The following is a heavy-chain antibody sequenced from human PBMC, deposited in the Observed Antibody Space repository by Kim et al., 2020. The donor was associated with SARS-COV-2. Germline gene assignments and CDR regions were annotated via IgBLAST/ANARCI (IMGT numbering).Heavy chain of an antibody. D-gene: IGHD1-26*01. Sequence: SETLSLTRTVSGDSINNRYWSWIRQPPGRGLEWIGFIYFTGSATYNPSLKSRVTISVDTSKNQFSLRLTSVTPADTAVYYCARGGSYPDRWGQGTLITVST. CDR1: GDSINNRY. CDR3: ARGGSYPDR. J-gene: IGHJ4*02. CDR2: IYFTGSA. V-gene: IGHV4-59*08.